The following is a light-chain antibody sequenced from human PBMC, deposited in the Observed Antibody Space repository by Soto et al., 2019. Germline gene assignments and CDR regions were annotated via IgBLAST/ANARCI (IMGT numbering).Light chain of an antibody. V-gene: IGLV2-23*02. Sequence: QSALTQPASVSGSPGQSITISCTGTSSDVGSYNLVSWYQQHPGKAPKVMIYEVSKRPSGVPNRFSGSKSGYTASLTISGLQAEDGADYYCCSYAGSSTYVFGTGTKLTVL. CDR1: SSDVGSYNL. J-gene: IGLJ1*01. CDR3: CSYAGSSTYV. CDR2: EVS.